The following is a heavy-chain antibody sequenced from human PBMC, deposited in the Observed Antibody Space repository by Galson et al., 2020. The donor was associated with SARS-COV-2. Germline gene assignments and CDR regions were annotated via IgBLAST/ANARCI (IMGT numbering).Heavy chain of an antibody. D-gene: IGHD6-13*01. CDR3: ATYSGSSMRGVDP. Sequence: ASVKVSCKASGYTFTDYDINRVRQATGQGLEWMGWMNPNSGNTGYAQKFQGRVTMTRDTSISTAYMELSSLRSEDTAVYYCATYSGSSMRGVDPWGQGTLVTVSS. V-gene: IGHV1-8*01. CDR2: MNPNSGNT. CDR1: GYTFTDYD. J-gene: IGHJ5*02.